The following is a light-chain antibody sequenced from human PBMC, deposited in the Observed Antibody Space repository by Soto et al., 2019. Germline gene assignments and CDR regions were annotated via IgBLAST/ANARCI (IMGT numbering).Light chain of an antibody. CDR2: DVS. CDR3: SSYTSSSTHV. Sequence: QSVLTQPASVSGSRGQSITISCTGTSSDVGAYNFVSWYQQHPGKLPKLMIFDVSRRPSGVSDRFSGSKSGNTASLTISGLQAEDEGGYYCSSYTSSSTHVFGSGTKLTVL. CDR1: SSDVGAYNF. V-gene: IGLV2-14*03. J-gene: IGLJ1*01.